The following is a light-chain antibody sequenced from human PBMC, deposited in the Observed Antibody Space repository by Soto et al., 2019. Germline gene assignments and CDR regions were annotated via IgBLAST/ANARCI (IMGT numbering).Light chain of an antibody. CDR1: RSNIGAGYD. CDR2: GNS. CDR3: QSYDSSLSAYV. Sequence: QSALAQPRSVSGAPGQKVTISCTGSRSNIGAGYDLHWSQQLPGTAPKLLLYGNSNRPSGVPDRFSGSKSGTSASLAITGLQAEDEADYYCQSYDSSLSAYVFGTGTKVTVL. J-gene: IGLJ1*01. V-gene: IGLV1-40*01.